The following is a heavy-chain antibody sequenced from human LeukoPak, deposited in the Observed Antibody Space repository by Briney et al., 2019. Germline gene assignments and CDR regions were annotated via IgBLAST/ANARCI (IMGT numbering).Heavy chain of an antibody. V-gene: IGHV3-7*03. J-gene: IGHJ4*02. CDR3: ARASSFDY. D-gene: IGHD6-19*01. Sequence: SGGSLRLSCAASGFTLSNFWMNWVRQAPGEGLEWVANIKRDGSADSVKGRFTISRDNAYNLLYLQMNSLRVGDTAVYFCARASSFDYWGQGTLATVS. CDR1: GFTLSNFW. CDR2: IKRDGS.